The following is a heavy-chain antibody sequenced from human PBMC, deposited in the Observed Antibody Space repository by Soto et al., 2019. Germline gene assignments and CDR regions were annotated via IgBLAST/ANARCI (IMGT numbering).Heavy chain of an antibody. CDR1: GFTFSSYA. V-gene: IGHV3-23*01. J-gene: IGHJ5*01. D-gene: IGHD3-10*01. Sequence: PGGSLRLSCAASGFTFSSYAMSWVRQAPGKGLEWVSAISGSGGSTYYADSVKGRFTISRDNSKNTLYLQMNSLRAEDTAVYYCARAILSGGAYPDSWGQGTKVTVSS. CDR3: ARAILSGGAYPDS. CDR2: ISGSGGST.